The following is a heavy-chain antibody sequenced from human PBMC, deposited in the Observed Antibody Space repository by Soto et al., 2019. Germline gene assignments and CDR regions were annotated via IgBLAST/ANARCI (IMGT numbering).Heavy chain of an antibody. CDR2: IIPIFGTA. Sequence: QVQLVQSGAEVKKPGSSVKVSCKASGGTFSSYAISWVRQAPGQGLEWMGGIIPIFGTANYAQKFQGRVTITADASTSTAYMELRSLRSEDTAVYSCALCGGSGSYYTGGWFDPWGQGTLVTVSS. CDR3: ALCGGSGSYYTGGWFDP. D-gene: IGHD3-10*01. CDR1: GGTFSSYA. J-gene: IGHJ5*02. V-gene: IGHV1-69*01.